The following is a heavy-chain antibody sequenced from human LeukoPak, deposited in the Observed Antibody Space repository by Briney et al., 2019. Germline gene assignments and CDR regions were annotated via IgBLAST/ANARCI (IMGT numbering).Heavy chain of an antibody. V-gene: IGHV3-74*01. J-gene: IGHJ4*02. Sequence: GGSLRLSCAASGFTFSNYWTHWVRQDPGKGLVWVSFINPDGSTTNYADSVKGRFTISRDNSKNTLYLQMNSLRAEGTAVYYCASGPKGTTVTTPIDYWGQGTLVTVSS. CDR2: INPDGSTT. CDR1: GFTFSNYW. CDR3: ASGPKGTTVTTPIDY. D-gene: IGHD4-17*01.